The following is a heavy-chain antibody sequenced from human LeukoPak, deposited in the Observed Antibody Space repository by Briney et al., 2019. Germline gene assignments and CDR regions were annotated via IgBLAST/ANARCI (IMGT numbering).Heavy chain of an antibody. CDR2: INAGNGNT. J-gene: IGHJ4*02. Sequence: ASVKVSCKASGYTFTSYAMHWVRQAPGQRLEWMGWINAGNGNTKYSQKFQGRVTITRDTSASTAYMELSSLRSEDTAVYYCATLGGQQLAYYFDYWGQGTLVTVSS. CDR3: ATLGGQQLAYYFDY. D-gene: IGHD3-16*01. CDR1: GYTFTSYA. V-gene: IGHV1-3*01.